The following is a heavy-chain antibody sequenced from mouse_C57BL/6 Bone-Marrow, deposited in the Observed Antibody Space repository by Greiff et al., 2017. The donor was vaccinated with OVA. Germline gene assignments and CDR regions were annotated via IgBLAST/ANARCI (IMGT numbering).Heavy chain of an antibody. CDR3: ARDKNGYNDYPWFAY. V-gene: IGHV3-6*01. D-gene: IGHD2-4*01. CDR2: ISYDGSN. J-gene: IGHJ3*01. Sequence: VQLKESGPGLVKPSQSLSLTCSVTGYSITSGYYWNWIRQFPGNNLEWMGYISYDGSNNYNPSLKNRISITRDTSKNQFFLKLNSVTTEDTATYYCARDKNGYNDYPWFAYWGQGTLVTVSA. CDR1: GYSITSGYY.